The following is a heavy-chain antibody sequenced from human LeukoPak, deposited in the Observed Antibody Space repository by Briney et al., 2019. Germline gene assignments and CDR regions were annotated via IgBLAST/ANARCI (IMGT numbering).Heavy chain of an antibody. CDR3: ARGPPTIVVVITTGDFDS. CDR2: INPNSGGT. V-gene: IGHV1-2*02. CDR1: GYTFTGYY. D-gene: IGHD3-22*01. Sequence: ASVKVSCKASGYTFTGYYIHWVRQAPGQGLGWMGWINPNSGGTNYAQKFQGRVTMTRDTSISTAYMELRRLRSDDRAVYYCARGPPTIVVVITTGDFDSWGQGTVVTVSS. J-gene: IGHJ4*02.